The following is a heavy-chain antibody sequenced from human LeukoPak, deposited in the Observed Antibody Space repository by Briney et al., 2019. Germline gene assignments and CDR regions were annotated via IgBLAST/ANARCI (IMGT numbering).Heavy chain of an antibody. CDR2: INHSGST. D-gene: IGHD6-13*01. CDR1: GGSFSGYY. J-gene: IGHJ4*02. CDR3: TRGPGIAAAGLFDY. V-gene: IGHV4-34*01. Sequence: SETLSPTCAVYGGSFSGYYWSWIRQPPGKGLKWIGEINHSGSTNYNPSLKSRVTISVDTSKNQFSLKLSSVTAADTAVYYCTRGPGIAAAGLFDYWGQGTLVTVSS.